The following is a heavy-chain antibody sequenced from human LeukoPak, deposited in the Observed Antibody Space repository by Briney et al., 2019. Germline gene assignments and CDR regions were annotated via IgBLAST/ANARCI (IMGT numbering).Heavy chain of an antibody. V-gene: IGHV4-31*03. CDR2: IYYSGST. D-gene: IGHD3-3*02. CDR1: GGSISSGGYY. CDR3: ARGGIFVVVPPGDYGMDV. Sequence: SQTLSLTCTVSGGSISSGGYYCTWIRQHPGKGLEWTGDIYYSGSTYYNPSLKSRVTISIDTSKNQFSLELRSVTAADTAVYYCARGGIFVVVPPGDYGMDVWGQGTTVTVSS. J-gene: IGHJ6*02.